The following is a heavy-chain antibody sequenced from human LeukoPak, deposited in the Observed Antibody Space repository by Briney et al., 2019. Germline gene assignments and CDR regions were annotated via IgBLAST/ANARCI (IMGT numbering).Heavy chain of an antibody. CDR2: IDKKDKGYATAT. CDR3: ANHRTPDRYHWNYFDY. CDR1: GFTFSGSA. D-gene: IGHD1-20*01. Sequence: PGGSLKLSCAASGFTFSGSAIHWVRQSSGKGLEWVGQIDKKDKGYATATAYAASVKGRFTISRDDSINTAYLQMNSLRANDTAIYYCANHRTPDRYHWNYFDYWGQGTLVTVSS. V-gene: IGHV3-73*01. J-gene: IGHJ4*02.